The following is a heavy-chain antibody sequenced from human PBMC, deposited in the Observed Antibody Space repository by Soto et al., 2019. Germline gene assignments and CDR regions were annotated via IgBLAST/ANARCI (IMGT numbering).Heavy chain of an antibody. Sequence: PGGSLRLSCAASGFTFSSYGMHWVRQAPGKGLEWVAVIWYDGSNKYYADSVKGRFTISRDNSKNSLYLQMHSLRDEDTAVYYCAREGWPLLQTGMDVWGQGTTVTVSS. J-gene: IGHJ6*02. V-gene: IGHV3-33*01. D-gene: IGHD2-15*01. CDR1: GFTFSSYG. CDR3: AREGWPLLQTGMDV. CDR2: IWYDGSNK.